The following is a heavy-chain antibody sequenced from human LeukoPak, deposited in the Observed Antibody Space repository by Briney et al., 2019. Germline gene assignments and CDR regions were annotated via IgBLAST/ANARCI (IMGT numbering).Heavy chain of an antibody. J-gene: IGHJ5*02. D-gene: IGHD5-18*01. CDR2: IIPIFGTA. CDR1: GGTFSSYA. V-gene: IGHV1-69*13. Sequence: ASVKVSCKASGGTFSSYAISWVRQAPGQGLEWMGGIIPIFGTANYAQKFQGRVTITADESTSTAYMELSSLRSEDTAVCYCARDQSYGPQNWFDPWGQGTLVTVSS. CDR3: ARDQSYGPQNWFDP.